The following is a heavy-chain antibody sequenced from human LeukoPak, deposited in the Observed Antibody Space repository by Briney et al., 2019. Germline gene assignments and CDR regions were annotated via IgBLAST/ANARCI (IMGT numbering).Heavy chain of an antibody. CDR1: GFTFDDYG. Sequence: GGSLRLSCAASGFTFDDYGMSWVRQAPGKGLEWVSGINWNGGSTGYADSVKGRFTISRDNAKNSLYLQMNSLKAEDTALYYCARDPGGDGYNTNFGYWGQGTLVTVSS. CDR3: ARDPGGDGYNTNFGY. CDR2: INWNGGST. J-gene: IGHJ4*02. D-gene: IGHD5-24*01. V-gene: IGHV3-20*04.